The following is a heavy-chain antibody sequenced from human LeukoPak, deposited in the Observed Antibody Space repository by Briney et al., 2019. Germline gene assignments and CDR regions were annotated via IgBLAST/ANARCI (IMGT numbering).Heavy chain of an antibody. Sequence: GASVKVSCKASGYTFTSYGISWVRQAPGQGLEWMGWISAYNGNTNYAQKLQGRVTMTTDTSTSTAYMELRSLRSDDTAVYYCARSLYYDFWSGYYQGENWFDPWGQGTLVTVSS. J-gene: IGHJ5*02. V-gene: IGHV1-18*01. D-gene: IGHD3-3*01. CDR3: ARSLYYDFWSGYYQGENWFDP. CDR2: ISAYNGNT. CDR1: GYTFTSYG.